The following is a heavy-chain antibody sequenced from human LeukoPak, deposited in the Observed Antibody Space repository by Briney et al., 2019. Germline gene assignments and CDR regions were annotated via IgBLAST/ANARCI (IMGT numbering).Heavy chain of an antibody. D-gene: IGHD2-2*01. CDR1: GYSITSGYY. J-gene: IGHJ6*02. CDR2: IYNTGST. CDR3: ARGSGYCSSTSCYDYYYYGMDV. Sequence: PSETLSLTCTVSGYSITSGYYWGWIRQPPGKGLEWTASIYNTGSTFYNPSLKSRATISVDTSKNQFSLKLSSVTAADTAVYYCARGSGYCSSTSCYDYYYYGMDVWGQGTTLTVSS. V-gene: IGHV4-38-2*02.